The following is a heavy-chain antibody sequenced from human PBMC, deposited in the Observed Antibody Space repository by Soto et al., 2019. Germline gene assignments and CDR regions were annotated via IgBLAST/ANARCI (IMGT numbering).Heavy chain of an antibody. CDR2: ISGSGGST. CDR3: AKVKWFGELTVYYYYGMDV. Sequence: GGSLRLSWAASGFTFSSYAMSWVRQAPGKGLEWVSAISGSGGSTYYADSVKGRCTISTDNSKNTLYLQMNSLRAEDTAVYYCAKVKWFGELTVYYYYGMDVWGQGTTVTVSS. D-gene: IGHD3-10*01. CDR1: GFTFSSYA. J-gene: IGHJ6*02. V-gene: IGHV3-23*01.